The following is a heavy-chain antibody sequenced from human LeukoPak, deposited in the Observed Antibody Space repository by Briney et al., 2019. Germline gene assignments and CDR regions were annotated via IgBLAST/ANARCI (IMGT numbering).Heavy chain of an antibody. CDR2: ISGSGGST. CDR1: GFTFSNAW. D-gene: IGHD4-17*01. Sequence: PGGSLRLSCAASGFTFSNAWMSWVRQATGKGLEWVSAISGSGGSTYYADSVKGRFTISRDNSKNTLYLQMNSLRAEDTAVYYCAKGDYGTKFGNFDYWGQGTLVTVSS. CDR3: AKGDYGTKFGNFDY. V-gene: IGHV3-23*01. J-gene: IGHJ4*02.